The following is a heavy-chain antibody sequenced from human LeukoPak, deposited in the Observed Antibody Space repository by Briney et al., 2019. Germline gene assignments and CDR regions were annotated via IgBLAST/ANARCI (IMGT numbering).Heavy chain of an antibody. CDR1: GFTFRSYA. CDR3: ASRGSYCSSSSCQNQFYYGMDV. CDR2: LSYDGSNQ. D-gene: IGHD2-2*01. Sequence: GGSLRLSCAASGFTFRSYAMHWVRQAPGKGLEWVAALSYDGSNQYYADSVKGRFTISRDNSENTLYLQMNSLRAEDTAVYYCASRGSYCSSSSCQNQFYYGMDVWGQGTTVTVSS. V-gene: IGHV3-30-3*01. J-gene: IGHJ6*02.